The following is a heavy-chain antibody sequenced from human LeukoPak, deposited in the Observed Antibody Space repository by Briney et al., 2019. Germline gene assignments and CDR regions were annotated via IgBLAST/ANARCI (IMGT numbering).Heavy chain of an antibody. V-gene: IGHV3-33*01. CDR1: GVSFSGYA. Sequence: GGSLRLSCAVSGVSFSGYAMHWVRRAPGKGLEWVGLIKYDASDEYYADSVKGRFTISRDDSRNTLYLQMTSLRAEDTAVYYCARGQSVGWEIGVCDFWGQGSLVTVAS. CDR3: ARGQSVGWEIGVCDF. J-gene: IGHJ4*02. D-gene: IGHD1-26*01. CDR2: IKYDASDE.